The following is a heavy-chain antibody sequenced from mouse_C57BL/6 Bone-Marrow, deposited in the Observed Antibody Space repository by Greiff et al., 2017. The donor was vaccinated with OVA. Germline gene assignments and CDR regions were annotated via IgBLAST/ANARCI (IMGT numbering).Heavy chain of an antibody. V-gene: IGHV5-6*01. CDR3: ARGGVTTRWYFDV. CDR1: GFTFSSYG. Sequence: EVQGVESGGDLVKPGGSLKLSCAASGFTFSSYGMSWVRQTPDKRLEWVATISSGGSYTYYPDSVKGRFTISRDNAKNTLYLQMSNLKSEDTAMYYCARGGVTTRWYFDVWGTGTTVTVSS. D-gene: IGHD2-5*01. CDR2: ISSGGSYT. J-gene: IGHJ1*03.